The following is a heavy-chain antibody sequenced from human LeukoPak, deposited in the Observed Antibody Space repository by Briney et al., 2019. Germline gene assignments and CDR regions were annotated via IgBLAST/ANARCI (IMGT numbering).Heavy chain of an antibody. J-gene: IGHJ6*03. CDR2: IYTSGST. CDR3: ARGASGSYLAYYYYMDV. D-gene: IGHD1-26*01. V-gene: IGHV4-61*02. Sequence: SETLSLTCTVSGGSISSGSYYWSWIRQPAGKGLEWIGRIYTSGSTNYNPSLKSRVTISVDTSKNQFSLKLSSVTAADTAVYYCARGASGSYLAYYYYMDVWGKGTTVTVSS. CDR1: GGSISSGSYY.